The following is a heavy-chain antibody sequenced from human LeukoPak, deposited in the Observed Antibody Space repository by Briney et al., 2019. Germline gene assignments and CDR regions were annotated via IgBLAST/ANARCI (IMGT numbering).Heavy chain of an antibody. CDR1: GFTFSRFW. D-gene: IGHD5-24*01. CDR3: AKPAQVDGSIDVFDI. J-gene: IGHJ3*02. CDR2: ISGNDGNT. V-gene: IGHV3-23*01. Sequence: PGGSLRLSYAASGFTFSRFWMSWVRQAPGKGLEWVSVISGNDGNTFYADSVKGRFTISRDNSKNTLYLQMNSLRAEDTALYYCAKPAQVDGSIDVFDIWGQGTMVTVSS.